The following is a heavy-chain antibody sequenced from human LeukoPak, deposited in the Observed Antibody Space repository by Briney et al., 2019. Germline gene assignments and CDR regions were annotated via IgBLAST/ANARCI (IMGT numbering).Heavy chain of an antibody. CDR1: GYTFTSYD. J-gene: IGHJ4*02. Sequence: GASVKVSCKASGYTFTSYDINWVRQATGQGLEWMGWVNPNSGNTGYAQKFQGRVTMTRNTSISTAYMELSSLRSEDTAVYYYVRIAAAGTGDYWGQGTLVTVSS. V-gene: IGHV1-8*01. CDR2: VNPNSGNT. D-gene: IGHD6-13*01. CDR3: VRIAAAGTGDY.